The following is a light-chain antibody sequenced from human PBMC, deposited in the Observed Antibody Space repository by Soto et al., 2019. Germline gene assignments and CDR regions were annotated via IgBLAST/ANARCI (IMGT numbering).Light chain of an antibody. J-gene: IGKJ1*01. CDR3: QQYNSHSET. CDR2: QAS. CDR1: QSISSW. V-gene: IGKV1-5*03. Sequence: DIQMTQSPSTLSASVGERVTITCRTSQSISSWLAWYQQKPGKAPKLLIHQASSLASGVPSRFSGGGSGTEFTLTTNSLQADDFATYYCQQYNSHSETFGQGTKVDIK.